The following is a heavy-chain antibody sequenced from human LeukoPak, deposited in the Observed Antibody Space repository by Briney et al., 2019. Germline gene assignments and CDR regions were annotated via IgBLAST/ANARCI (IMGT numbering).Heavy chain of an antibody. D-gene: IGHD3-10*01. CDR1: GYTFSAYY. Sequence: GASVKVSCEASGYTFSAYYMHWVRQAPGQGLEWMGWINPTSGGTNCAQKFQGRVTMTWDTSISTAYMELSRLRSDDTAVYYCARDRPVRGVGRWYFDYWGQGTLVTVSS. CDR2: INPTSGGT. J-gene: IGHJ4*02. CDR3: ARDRPVRGVGRWYFDY. V-gene: IGHV1-2*02.